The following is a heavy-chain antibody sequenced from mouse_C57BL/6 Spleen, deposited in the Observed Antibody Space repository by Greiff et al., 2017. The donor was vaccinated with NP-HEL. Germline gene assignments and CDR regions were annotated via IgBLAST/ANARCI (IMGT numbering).Heavy chain of an antibody. CDR1: GYTFTDYN. CDR3: ARWGGNYAWFAY. Sequence: LVEPGASVKIPCKASGYTFTDYNMDWVKQSHGKSLEWIGDINPNNGGTIYNQKFKGKATLTVDKSSSTAYMELRSLTSEDTAVYYCARWGGNYAWFAYWGQGTLVTVSA. CDR2: INPNNGGT. D-gene: IGHD2-1*01. V-gene: IGHV1-18*01. J-gene: IGHJ3*01.